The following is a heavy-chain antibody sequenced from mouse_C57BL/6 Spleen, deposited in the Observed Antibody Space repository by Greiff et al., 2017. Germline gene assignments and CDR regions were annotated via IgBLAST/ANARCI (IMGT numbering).Heavy chain of an antibody. V-gene: IGHV1-64*01. CDR1: GYTFTSYW. CDR3: AKEGVTMEDY. CDR2: IHPNSGST. J-gene: IGHJ2*01. D-gene: IGHD1-1*02. Sequence: VKLQQPGAELVKPGASVKLSCKASGYTFTSYWMHWVKQRPGQGLEWIGMIHPNSGSTNYNEKFKSKATLTVDKSSSTAYMQLSSLTSEDSAVYYCAKEGVTMEDYWGQGTTLTVSS.